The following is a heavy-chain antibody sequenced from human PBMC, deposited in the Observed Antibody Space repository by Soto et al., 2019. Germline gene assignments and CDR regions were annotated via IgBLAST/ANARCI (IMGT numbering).Heavy chain of an antibody. J-gene: IGHJ4*02. V-gene: IGHV3-23*01. CDR3: AKWNGYGDF. Sequence: EVQLLESGGGLVQPGGSLRLSCAVSGFSFSTYGVTWVRQAPGKGLEWVCGVSGGSGGTHYADSVKGRFTITGDDSKNTVYLQMHSLRVEDTAVYYCAKWNGYGDFWGQGTLVTVSS. D-gene: IGHD1-1*01. CDR1: GFSFSTYG. CDR2: VSGGSGGT.